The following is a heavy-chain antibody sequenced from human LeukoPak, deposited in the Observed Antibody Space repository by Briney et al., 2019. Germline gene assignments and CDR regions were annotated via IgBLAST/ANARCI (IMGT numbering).Heavy chain of an antibody. CDR2: IIPIFGTA. V-gene: IGHV1-69*01. CDR3: ARVDLVVGATYAFDI. J-gene: IGHJ3*02. D-gene: IGHD1-26*01. CDR1: GGTFSSYA. Sequence: ASVKVSCKASGGTFSSYAISWVRQAPGQGLEWMGGIIPIFGTANYAQKFQGRVTITADESTSTAYMELSSLRSEDTAVYYCARVDLVVGATYAFDIWGQGTMVTVSS.